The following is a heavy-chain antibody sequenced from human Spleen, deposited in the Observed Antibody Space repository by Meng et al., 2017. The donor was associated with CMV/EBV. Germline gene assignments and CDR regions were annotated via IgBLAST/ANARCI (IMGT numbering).Heavy chain of an antibody. CDR2: IYYSGST. D-gene: IGHD2-2*01. Sequence: SETLSLTCTVSGGSISSYYWSWIRQPPGKGLEWIGYIYYSGSTNYKPSLKSRVTISVDTSKNQFSLKLSSVTAADTAVYYCARYQVRNYYYYGMDVWGQGTTVTVSS. V-gene: IGHV4-59*01. CDR3: ARYQVRNYYYYGMDV. CDR1: GGSISSYY. J-gene: IGHJ6*02.